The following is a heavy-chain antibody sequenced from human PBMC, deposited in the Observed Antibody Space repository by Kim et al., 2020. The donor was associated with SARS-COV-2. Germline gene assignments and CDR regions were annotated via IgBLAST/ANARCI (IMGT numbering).Heavy chain of an antibody. CDR3: AREDRVGDYRPFDY. V-gene: IGHV1-69*13. CDR2: IIPIFGTA. D-gene: IGHD4-17*01. J-gene: IGHJ4*02. CDR1: GCTFSSYA. Sequence: SVKVSCKASGCTFSSYAISWVRQAPGQGLEWMGGIIPIFGTANYAQKFQGRVTITADESTSTAYMELSSLRSEDTAVYYCAREDRVGDYRPFDYWGQGTLVTVSS.